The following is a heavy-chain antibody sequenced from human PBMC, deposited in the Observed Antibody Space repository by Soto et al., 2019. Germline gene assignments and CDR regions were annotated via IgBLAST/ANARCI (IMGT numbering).Heavy chain of an antibody. J-gene: IGHJ5*02. CDR2: IYYSGST. CDR3: ARDRGGRDWFDP. V-gene: IGHV4-59*01. Sequence: SSETLSLTCTVSGGSISSYYWSWIRQPPGKGLEWIGYIYYSGSTNYNPSLKSRVTISVDTSKNQFSLKLSSVTAADTAVYYCARDRGGRDWFDPWGQGTPVTVAA. CDR1: GGSISSYY.